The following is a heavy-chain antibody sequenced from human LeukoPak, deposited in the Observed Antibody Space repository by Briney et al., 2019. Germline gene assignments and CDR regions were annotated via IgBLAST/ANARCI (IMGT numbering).Heavy chain of an antibody. J-gene: IGHJ4*02. CDR1: GGSISSTNW. V-gene: IGHV4-4*02. CDR3: SREIGAFCPFGY. D-gene: IGHD3-16*01. Sequence: PSGTLSLTCGVSGGSISSTNWWSGFRPPPGQGLEWIGEISMAGRTNYNPSLNGRVTMSLAESSNQLSLNLTSVTAADTAIYYCSREIGAFCPFGYWGQGTLVIVPS. CDR2: ISMAGRT.